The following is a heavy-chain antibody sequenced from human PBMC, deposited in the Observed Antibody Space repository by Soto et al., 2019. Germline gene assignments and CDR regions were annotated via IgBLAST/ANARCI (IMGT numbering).Heavy chain of an antibody. CDR1: GYIFTSYY. CDR3: SRVDPGETSPFDH. D-gene: IGHD3-10*01. J-gene: IGHJ4*02. Sequence: GTSVKVSCKASGYIFTSYYIHWVRQAPGQGLEWMGWINPFDGSRMFAQSFQGRVTMTRDTSTSTVYMEVSSLRSEDTAVYYCSRVDPGETSPFDHWGQGTLVTVSS. V-gene: IGHV1-46*03. CDR2: INPFDGSR.